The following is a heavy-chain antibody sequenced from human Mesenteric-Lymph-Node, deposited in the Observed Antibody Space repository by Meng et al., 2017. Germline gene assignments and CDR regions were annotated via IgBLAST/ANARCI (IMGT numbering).Heavy chain of an antibody. CDR2: IYYTGST. CDR3: ARNYYFDY. J-gene: IGHJ4*02. V-gene: IGHV4-30-4*08. Sequence: QVQLQEPGPGLVKPSQPLSLTCTVSGGSVSSGGYYWTWIRQHPGKGLEWFGHIYYTGSTYYNPSLKSRVTISMDTSKNQFSLRLSSVTAADTAVYYCARNYYFDYWGQGTLVTVSS. CDR1: GGSVSSGGYY.